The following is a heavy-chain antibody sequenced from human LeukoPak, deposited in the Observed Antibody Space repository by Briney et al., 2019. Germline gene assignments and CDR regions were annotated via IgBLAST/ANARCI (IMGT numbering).Heavy chain of an antibody. V-gene: IGHV3-30*04. Sequence: GGSLRLSCTASGFTFSSYAIHWVRQAPGKGLEWVAVISYDGINKYYADSVKGRFTISRDNSKNTVDLQMNGLRAEDTAVYYCARAVTWIDPWGQGTLVIVYS. CDR1: GFTFSSYA. J-gene: IGHJ5*02. CDR2: ISYDGINK. CDR3: ARAVTWIDP.